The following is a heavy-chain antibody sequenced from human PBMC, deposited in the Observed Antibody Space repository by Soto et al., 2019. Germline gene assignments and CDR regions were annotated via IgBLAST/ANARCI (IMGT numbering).Heavy chain of an antibody. Sequence: SVKVYYKASGYTFTRFAISWVRQAPGQVLDCIGWISGYNGKTKYGQKFQGRVTMTTDTSTSTAYMELRSLRSDDTAVYYCPRDTGDIVVVPLVPIDCWGQGTLVTVSS. CDR3: PRDTGDIVVVPLVPIDC. CDR2: ISGYNGKT. CDR1: GYTFTRFA. J-gene: IGHJ4*02. V-gene: IGHV1-18*01. D-gene: IGHD2-2*01.